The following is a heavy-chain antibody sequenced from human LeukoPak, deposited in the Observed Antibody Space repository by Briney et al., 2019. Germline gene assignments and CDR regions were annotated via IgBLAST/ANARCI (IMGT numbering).Heavy chain of an antibody. CDR1: GGSIRGYY. CDR3: ARARPRGYSSSGYYYVGYFDY. J-gene: IGHJ4*02. CDR2: IYSSGST. V-gene: IGHV4-59*01. D-gene: IGHD3-22*01. Sequence: SETLSLTCNVSGGSIRGYYWSWIRQPPGKGLEWIGYIYSSGSTNYNPSLKSRVTMSVDTSKNQFSLKVSSVTAADTAVYYCARARPRGYSSSGYYYVGYFDYWGQGTLVTVSS.